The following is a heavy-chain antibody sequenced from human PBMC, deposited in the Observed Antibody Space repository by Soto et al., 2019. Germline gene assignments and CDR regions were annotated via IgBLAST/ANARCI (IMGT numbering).Heavy chain of an antibody. V-gene: IGHV4-61*01. D-gene: IGHD3-10*01. CDR3: ARDNNFYGSGSRHWYFDL. CDR1: GGSVSSGSFY. J-gene: IGHJ2*01. CDR2: IYYTGVT. Sequence: SETLSLTCTVSGGSVSSGSFYWSWIRQSPGKGLEWIGYIYYTGVTIYNPSFNSRVTISVDTSKNQFSLRLRSVTAADTAVYYCARDNNFYGSGSRHWYFDLWGRGILVTVSS.